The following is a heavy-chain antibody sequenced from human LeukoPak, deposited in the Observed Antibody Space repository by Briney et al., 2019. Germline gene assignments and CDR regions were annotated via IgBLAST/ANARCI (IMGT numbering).Heavy chain of an antibody. D-gene: IGHD6-19*01. V-gene: IGHV4-30-2*01. CDR3: AREPRYSSGWYGLPIYYFDY. CDR2: IYHSGST. CDR1: GGSISSGGYC. Sequence: SQTLSLTCAVSGGSISSGGYCWSWIRQPPGKGLEWIGNIYHSGSTYYNPPLKSRVTISVDTSKNQSSLKLSSVTAADTAVYYCAREPRYSSGWYGLPIYYFDYWGQGTLVTVSS. J-gene: IGHJ4*02.